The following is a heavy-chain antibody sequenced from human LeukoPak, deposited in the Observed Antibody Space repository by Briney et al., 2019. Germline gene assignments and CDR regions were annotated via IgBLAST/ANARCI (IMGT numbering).Heavy chain of an antibody. CDR1: GFTFSSYE. Sequence: GGALRLSCAASGFTFSSYEMNWVRQAPGKGLEWVSYISSSGTTIYYADSVKGRFTISRDNAKNSLYLQMNSLRAEDTAVYYCARIAPRGTIFGVPHFDYWGQGTLVTVSS. V-gene: IGHV3-48*03. CDR3: ARIAPRGTIFGVPHFDY. J-gene: IGHJ4*02. D-gene: IGHD3-3*01. CDR2: ISSSGTTI.